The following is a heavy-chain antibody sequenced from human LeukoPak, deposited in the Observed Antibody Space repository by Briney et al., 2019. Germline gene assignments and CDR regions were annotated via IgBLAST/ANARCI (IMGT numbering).Heavy chain of an antibody. CDR1: GGSISSGSYY. V-gene: IGHV4-61*02. CDR3: ARVFVSYYGSGSYYNYYYYYMDV. CDR2: IYTSGST. J-gene: IGHJ6*03. D-gene: IGHD3-10*01. Sequence: PSQTLSLTCTVSGGSISSGSYYWSWIRQPAGKGLEWIGRIYTSGSTNYNPSLKSRVTISVDTYKNQFSLKLSSVTSEDTAVYYCARVFVSYYGSGSYYNYYYYYMDVWGKGTTVTVSS.